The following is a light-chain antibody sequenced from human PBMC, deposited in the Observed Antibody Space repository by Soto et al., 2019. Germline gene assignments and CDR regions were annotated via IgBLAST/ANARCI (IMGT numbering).Light chain of an antibody. Sequence: DIQMTQSPSSLSASIGDRITITCHSSQYIGNYLNWYQQKPGRAPKLLIYDASNLHTGVPSRFSGSGFGTVFTLTINFLQPEDCATYFCQQSYSTRWTFGQGTKVDIK. CDR3: QQSYSTRWT. V-gene: IGKV1-33*01. CDR1: QYIGNY. CDR2: DAS. J-gene: IGKJ1*01.